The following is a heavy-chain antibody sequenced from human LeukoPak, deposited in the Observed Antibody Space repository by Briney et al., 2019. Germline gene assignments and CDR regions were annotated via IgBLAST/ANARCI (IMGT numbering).Heavy chain of an antibody. CDR3: AKGGGITRPYFVY. D-gene: IGHD3-16*01. CDR1: GFTFADYA. J-gene: IGHJ4*02. V-gene: IGHV3-49*04. CDR2: IRSKAYGGTT. Sequence: PGRSLRLSCATSGFTFADYAVGWVRQAPGKGLEWVSFIRSKAYGGTTEYAASVKGRFTVSRDDSKSIAYLQMNSLRAEDTAVYYCAKGGGITRPYFVYWGQGTLVTVSS.